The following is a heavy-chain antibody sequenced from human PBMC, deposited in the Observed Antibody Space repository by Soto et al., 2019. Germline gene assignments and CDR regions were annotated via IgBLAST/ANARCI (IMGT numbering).Heavy chain of an antibody. CDR3: TTMSH. V-gene: IGHV3-15*01. CDR2: IRSKTDGETR. Sequence: EVQLVESGGNLVKPGGSLGLSCAASGFSFSGAWMNWVRQAPGKGLEWVGRIRSKTDGETREYHAPVQGRFTISRDDSKNTLYLQMNSLKTEDTAVYYCTTMSHWGRGTLVTVSS. J-gene: IGHJ4*02. CDR1: GFSFSGAW.